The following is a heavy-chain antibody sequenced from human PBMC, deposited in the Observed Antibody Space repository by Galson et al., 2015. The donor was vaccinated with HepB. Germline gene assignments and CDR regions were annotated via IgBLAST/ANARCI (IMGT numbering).Heavy chain of an antibody. V-gene: IGHV3-33*01. D-gene: IGHD2-15*01. CDR3: ARESKYCSGGSCYSWFDP. J-gene: IGHJ5*02. CDR2: IWYDGSNK. CDR1: GFTFSSYG. Sequence: TLRLSCAASGFTFSSYGMHWVRQAPGKGLEWVAVIWYDGSNKYYADSVKGRFTISRDNSKNTLYLQMNSLRAEDTAVYYCARESKYCSGGSCYSWFDPWGQGTLVTVSS.